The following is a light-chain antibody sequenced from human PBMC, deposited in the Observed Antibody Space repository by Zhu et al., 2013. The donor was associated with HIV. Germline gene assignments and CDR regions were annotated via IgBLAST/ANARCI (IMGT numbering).Light chain of an antibody. Sequence: QSALTQPASVSGSPGQSITISCTGTSSDVGGYNYVSWYQQHPGKAPKLLLYEITTRPSGVPDRISGSKSGTSASLAISGLQAEDEADYYCQSFDRTLSRRVFGGGTKLTVL. CDR3: QSFDRTLSRRV. CDR2: EIT. V-gene: IGLV2-14*01. J-gene: IGLJ3*02. CDR1: SSDVGGYNY.